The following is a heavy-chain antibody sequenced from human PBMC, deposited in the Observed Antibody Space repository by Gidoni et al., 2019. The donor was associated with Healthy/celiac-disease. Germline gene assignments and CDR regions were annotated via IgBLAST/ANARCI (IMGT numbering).Heavy chain of an antibody. Sequence: QVQLVQSGAEVKKPGAAVKVSCKAYGYTFTSYYMHWVRQAPGQGLEWMGIINPSGGSTSYAQKFQGRVTMTRDTSTSTVYMELSSLRSEDTAVYYCARDLGGIVGATTSCFDYWGQGTLVTVSS. D-gene: IGHD1-26*01. CDR1: GYTFTSYY. CDR2: INPSGGST. J-gene: IGHJ4*02. V-gene: IGHV1-46*01. CDR3: ARDLGGIVGATTSCFDY.